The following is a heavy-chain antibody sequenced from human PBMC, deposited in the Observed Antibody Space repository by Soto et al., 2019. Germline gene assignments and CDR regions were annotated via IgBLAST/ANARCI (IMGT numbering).Heavy chain of an antibody. CDR2: IKSKTDGGTT. CDR3: TTGTTVTFYGMDV. Sequence: GSLRLSCAASGFTFSNAWMSWVRQAPGKGLEWVGRIKSKTDGGTTDYAAPVKGRFTISRDDSKNTLYLQMNSLKTEDTAVYYCTTGTTVTFYGMDVWGQGTTVTSP. CDR1: GFTFSNAW. D-gene: IGHD4-17*01. J-gene: IGHJ6*02. V-gene: IGHV3-15*01.